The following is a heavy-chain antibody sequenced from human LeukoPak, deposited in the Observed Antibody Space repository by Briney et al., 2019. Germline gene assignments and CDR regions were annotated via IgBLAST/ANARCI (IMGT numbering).Heavy chain of an antibody. CDR2: IIPIFGIA. V-gene: IGHV1-69*04. CDR3: ARESGGISPNFDY. D-gene: IGHD3-16*01. J-gene: IGHJ4*02. CDR1: GGTFSSYA. Sequence: SVMVSCKASGGTFSSYAISWVRQAPGQGLEWMGRIIPIFGIANYAQKFQGRVTITADKSTSTAYMELSSLRSEDTAVYYCARESGGISPNFDYWGQGTLVTVSS.